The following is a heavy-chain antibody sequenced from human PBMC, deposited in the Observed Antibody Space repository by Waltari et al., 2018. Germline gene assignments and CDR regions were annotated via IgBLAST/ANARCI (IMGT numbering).Heavy chain of an antibody. CDR2: IRYDGTKT. CDR3: ARDPRYCTRTSCYIGLTWLDP. J-gene: IGHJ5*02. D-gene: IGHD2-2*01. CDR1: GFSFGYDV. Sequence: QLQLVESGGGAVQRGGSLRLSCAASGFSFGYDVMRWVRQAPGKGLQWVAFIRYDGTKTDYADSVKGRLTISRDNSKNTLYLQMNSLTPEDTAVYHCARDPRYCTRTSCYIGLTWLDPWGQGTLVSVSS. V-gene: IGHV3-30*02.